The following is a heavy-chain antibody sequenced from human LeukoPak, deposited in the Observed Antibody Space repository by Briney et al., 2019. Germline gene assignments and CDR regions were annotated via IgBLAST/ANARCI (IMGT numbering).Heavy chain of an antibody. CDR2: IYYSGST. CDR1: GGSISGSSYY. Sequence: PSETLSLTCTDSGGSISGSSYYWGWIRHPPGKRLEWIASIYYSGSTYYNPSLKSRFTISVNTSKNQFSRKLNSFPPAHPPLYSCARRRTDISGYYNWLDRWGEGTLVTVYS. D-gene: IGHD3-22*01. CDR3: ARRRTDISGYYNWLDR. J-gene: IGHJ5*02. V-gene: IGHV4-39*01.